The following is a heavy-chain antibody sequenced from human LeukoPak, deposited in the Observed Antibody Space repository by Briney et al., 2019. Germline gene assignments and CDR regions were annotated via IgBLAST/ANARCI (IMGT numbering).Heavy chain of an antibody. CDR2: ISHDGSVK. Sequence: PGGSLRLSCAASGFTFSNYGMHWVRQAPGKGLEWVAVISHDGSVKYYADSVKGRFTISRDNSKNTLYLHMNSLASEDSAVYSCAKEYSGSHPDWFDPWGQGTLVTVSS. D-gene: IGHD1-26*01. V-gene: IGHV3-30*18. CDR3: AKEYSGSHPDWFDP. J-gene: IGHJ5*02. CDR1: GFTFSNYG.